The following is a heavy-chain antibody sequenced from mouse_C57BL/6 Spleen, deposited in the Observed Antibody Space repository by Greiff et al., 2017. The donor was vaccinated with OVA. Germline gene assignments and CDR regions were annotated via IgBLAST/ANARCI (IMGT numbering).Heavy chain of an antibody. Sequence: QVQLQQPGAELVRPGTSVKLSCKASGYTFTSYWMHWVKQRPGQGLEWIGVIDPSDSYTNYNQKFKGKATLTVDTSSSTAYMQLSSLTSEDSAVYYCARTLGRRGGFDYWGQGTTLTVSS. J-gene: IGHJ2*01. V-gene: IGHV1-59*01. CDR3: ARTLGRRGGFDY. D-gene: IGHD4-1*01. CDR1: GYTFTSYW. CDR2: IDPSDSYT.